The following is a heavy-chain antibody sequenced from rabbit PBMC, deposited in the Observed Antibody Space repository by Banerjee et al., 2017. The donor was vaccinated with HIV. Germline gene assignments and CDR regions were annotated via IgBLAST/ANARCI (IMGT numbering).Heavy chain of an antibody. CDR2: IVAGDGST. Sequence: QSLEESRGDLVKPGASLTLTCTASGFSFSSSYWICWVRQAPGKGLEWIACIVAGDGSTYYASWAKGRFTISKTSSTTVTLQMTSLTVADTATYFCARDLTGVTGWNFNLWGPGTLVTVS. D-gene: IGHD7-1*01. V-gene: IGHV1S40*01. CDR3: ARDLTGVTGWNFNL. CDR1: GFSFSSSYW. J-gene: IGHJ4*01.